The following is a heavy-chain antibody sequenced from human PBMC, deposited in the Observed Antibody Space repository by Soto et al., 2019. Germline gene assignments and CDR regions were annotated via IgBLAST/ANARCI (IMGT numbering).Heavy chain of an antibody. CDR2: IYSGGST. D-gene: IGHD6-13*01. Sequence: EVQLVETGGGWIQPGGSLRLSCAASGFTVSSNYMSWVRQAPGKGLEWVSVIYSGGSTYYADSVKGRFTISRDNSKNTLYLQMNSLRAEDTAVYYCARADSSSWVDAFDIWGQGTMVTVSS. CDR3: ARADSSSWVDAFDI. V-gene: IGHV3-53*02. CDR1: GFTVSSNY. J-gene: IGHJ3*02.